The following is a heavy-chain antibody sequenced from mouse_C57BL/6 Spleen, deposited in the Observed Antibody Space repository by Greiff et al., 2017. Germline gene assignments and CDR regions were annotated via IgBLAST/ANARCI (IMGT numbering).Heavy chain of an antibody. CDR2: INPSSGYT. CDR1: GYTFTSYT. J-gene: IGHJ2*01. V-gene: IGHV1-4*01. Sequence: QVQLKQSGAELARPGASVKMSCKASGYTFTSYTMHWVKQRPGQGLEWIGYINPSSGYTKYNQKFKDKATLTADKSSSTAYMQLSSLTSEDSAVYYCAREGTGTFTTFDYWGQGTTLTVSS. D-gene: IGHD4-1*01. CDR3: AREGTGTFTTFDY.